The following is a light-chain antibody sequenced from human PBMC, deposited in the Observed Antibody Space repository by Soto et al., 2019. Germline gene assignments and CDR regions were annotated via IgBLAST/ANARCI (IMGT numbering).Light chain of an antibody. Sequence: EIVLTQSPATLSLSPGERATLSCRASQSVSYYVAWFQQKPGQAPRLFIYDVSNRATGIPARFSGSGSGTDFTLTINGLEPEDFAVYYCQQRGNWPWTFGQGTKVEIK. CDR3: QQRGNWPWT. V-gene: IGKV3-11*01. CDR2: DVS. J-gene: IGKJ1*01. CDR1: QSVSYY.